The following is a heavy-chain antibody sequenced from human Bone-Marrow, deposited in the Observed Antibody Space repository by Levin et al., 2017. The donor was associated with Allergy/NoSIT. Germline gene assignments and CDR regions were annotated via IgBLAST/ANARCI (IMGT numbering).Heavy chain of an antibody. Sequence: ASVKVSCKASGFTFTTYGLTWVRQAPGQGLEWMGWVSAYRSNTNYALSLQDRVTMTTDTATNTAYMELTSLTSDDTAIYYCARGHFPYYYYGMDVWGQGTTVVVSS. J-gene: IGHJ6*02. CDR2: VSAYRSNT. V-gene: IGHV1-18*01. CDR3: ARGHFPYYYYGMDV. CDR1: GFTFTTYG.